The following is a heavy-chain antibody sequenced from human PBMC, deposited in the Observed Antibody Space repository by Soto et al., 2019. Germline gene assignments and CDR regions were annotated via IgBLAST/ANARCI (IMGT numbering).Heavy chain of an antibody. CDR3: ARVTYDSSGYYRRYWGMDV. J-gene: IGHJ6*02. D-gene: IGHD3-22*01. CDR2: IYYSGST. CDR1: GGSISSGGYY. V-gene: IGHV4-31*03. Sequence: SETLSLTCTVSGGSISSGGYYWSWIRQHPGKGLEWIGYIYYSGSTYYNPSLKSRVTISVDTSKNQFSLKLSPVTAADTAVYYCARVTYDSSGYYRRYWGMDVWGQGTTVTVSS.